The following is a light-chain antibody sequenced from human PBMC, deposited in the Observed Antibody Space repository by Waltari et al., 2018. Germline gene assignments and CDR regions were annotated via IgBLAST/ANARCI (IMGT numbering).Light chain of an antibody. J-gene: IGLJ2*01. CDR3: QSADGSGTYVV. Sequence: SYELTQPPSVSVSPGQTARITCSGDALPRQYAYWYQQRPGQAPMLMIYQDTQRHSEIPERFDRSSSGTTVTLTISEVQAEDEADYYCQSADGSGTYVVFGGGTKLTVL. V-gene: IGLV3-25*03. CDR2: QDT. CDR1: ALPRQY.